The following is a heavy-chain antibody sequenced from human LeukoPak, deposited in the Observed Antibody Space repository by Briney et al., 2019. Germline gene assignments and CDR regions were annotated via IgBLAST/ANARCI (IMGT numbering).Heavy chain of an antibody. CDR3: AKDYPDYPGSGTSLYGMDV. Sequence: GGSLRLSCVASGFTFRFYVMTWVRQAPGRGLEWVSTITASNGGTYYGGSVKGRFTISRDNSKNTLYLQMNRLRVEDTAVYFCAKDYPDYPGSGTSLYGMDVWGQGTTVTVSS. V-gene: IGHV3-23*01. D-gene: IGHD3-10*01. CDR1: GFTFRFYV. J-gene: IGHJ6*02. CDR2: ITASNGGT.